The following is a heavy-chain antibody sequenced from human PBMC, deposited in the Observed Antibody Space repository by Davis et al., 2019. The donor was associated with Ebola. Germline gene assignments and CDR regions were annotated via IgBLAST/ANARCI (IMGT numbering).Heavy chain of an antibody. CDR3: VPGTWI. V-gene: IGHV3-66*01. Sequence: GESLKISCAVSGFTVSSDNMSWVRQAPGKGLEWLSVIYIGGTTYYADSVKGRFTISRDNSKNTLYLQMSSLRAEDTAVYYCVPGTWIRGQGTLVTVSS. J-gene: IGHJ4*02. D-gene: IGHD5-18*01. CDR1: GFTVSSDN. CDR2: IYIGGTT.